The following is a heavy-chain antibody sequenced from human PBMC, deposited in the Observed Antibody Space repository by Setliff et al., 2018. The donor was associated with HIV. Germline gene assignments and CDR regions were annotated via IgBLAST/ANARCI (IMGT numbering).Heavy chain of an antibody. J-gene: IGHJ4*02. CDR1: GGSIMSDGYY. Sequence: SETLSLTCTVSGGSIMSDGYYWNWIRQHPGKGLEWIGYIYNRGHTYYNPSLKSRVTTSVDTSQNQFSLKLSSVTVADTAIYYCAVMFFYGSGSKSNFDYWGKGTLVTVS. CDR2: IYNRGHT. CDR3: AVMFFYGSGSKSNFDY. D-gene: IGHD3-10*01. V-gene: IGHV4-31*03.